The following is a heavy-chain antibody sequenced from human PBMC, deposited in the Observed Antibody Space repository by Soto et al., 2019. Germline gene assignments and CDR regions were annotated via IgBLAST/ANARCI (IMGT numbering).Heavy chain of an antibody. Sequence: QVQLVESGGGVVQPGRSLRLSCAASGFTFSSYGMHWVRQAPGKGLEWVAVIWYDGSNKYYADSVKGRFTISRDNSKNTLYLQMNSLRAEDTAVYYCARVLLERSYWYFDLWGRGTLVTVSS. J-gene: IGHJ2*01. CDR1: GFTFSSYG. V-gene: IGHV3-33*01. CDR3: ARVLLERSYWYFDL. CDR2: IWYDGSNK.